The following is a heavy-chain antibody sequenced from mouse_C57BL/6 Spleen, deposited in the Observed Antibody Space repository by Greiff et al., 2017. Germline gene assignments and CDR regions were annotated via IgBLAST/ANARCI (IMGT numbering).Heavy chain of an antibody. CDR3: ARGLLHYAMDY. J-gene: IGHJ4*01. CDR2: ISYDGSN. V-gene: IGHV3-6*01. D-gene: IGHD2-10*01. Sequence: VQLQESGPGLVKPSQSLSLTCSVTGYSITSGYYWNWIRQFPGNKLEWMGYISYDGSNNYNPSLKNRISITRDTSKNQFFLKLNSVTTEDTATYYCARGLLHYAMDYWGQGTSVTVSS. CDR1: GYSITSGYY.